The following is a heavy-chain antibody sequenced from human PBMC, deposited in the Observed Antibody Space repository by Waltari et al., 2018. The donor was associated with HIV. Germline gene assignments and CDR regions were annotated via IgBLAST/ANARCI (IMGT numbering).Heavy chain of an antibody. J-gene: IGHJ6*02. CDR2: ISVYNGHT. Sequence: QLQLVQSGAEVKKPGASVKVSCKASCYTFTSHGISWVRQAPGQGLEWMGWISVYNGHTNYAQKLQGRVTMTTDTSTSTAYMELRSLRSDDTAVYYGARGAARYYYYVMDVWGQGTTVTVSS. D-gene: IGHD6-6*01. V-gene: IGHV1-18*01. CDR1: CYTFTSHG. CDR3: ARGAARYYYYVMDV.